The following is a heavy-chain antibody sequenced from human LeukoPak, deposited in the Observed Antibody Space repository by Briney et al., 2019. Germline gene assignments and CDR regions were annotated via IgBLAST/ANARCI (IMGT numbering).Heavy chain of an antibody. D-gene: IGHD3-10*01. J-gene: IGHJ4*02. CDR1: GGSFSGYY. V-gene: IGHV4-34*01. Sequence: SETLSLTCAVYGGSFSGYYWSWIRQPPGKWLEWIGEINHSGSTNYNPSLKSRVTISVDTSKNQFSLKLSSVTAADTAVYYCARSRGRWFGESDFDYWGQGTLVTVSS. CDR3: ARSRGRWFGESDFDY. CDR2: INHSGST.